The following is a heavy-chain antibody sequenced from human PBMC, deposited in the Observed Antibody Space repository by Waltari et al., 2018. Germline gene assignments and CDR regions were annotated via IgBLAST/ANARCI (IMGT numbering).Heavy chain of an antibody. V-gene: IGHV3-23*01. CDR1: GFPFRSYS. CDR3: AKAHDFWGGYYDN. D-gene: IGHD3-3*01. CDR2: LSVTGGST. Sequence: EVQLLESGGGLVQPGGSLRLSCAASGFPFRSYSMNWVRPAPGKGLVWVSGLSVTGGSTYYADFVKVRFTISRDNSKNTLYLQMNSLRSDDTAVYYCAKAHDFWGGYYDNWGQGTLVTVSS. J-gene: IGHJ4*02.